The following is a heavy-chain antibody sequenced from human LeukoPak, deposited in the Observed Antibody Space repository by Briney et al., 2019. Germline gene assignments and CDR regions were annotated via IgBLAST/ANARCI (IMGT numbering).Heavy chain of an antibody. J-gene: IGHJ4*02. V-gene: IGHV3-30*04. CDR3: ARAPNGVYCTSSSCHLDY. D-gene: IGHD2-2*01. CDR1: GFTFSTYA. CDR2: ISYDGTNE. Sequence: GGSLRLSCAASGFTFSTYAIHWVHQAPGKGLEWVAVISYDGTNEYYADSVKGRFTISRDNSKNTLYLQMNSLRDEDTAVYYCARAPNGVYCTSSSCHLDYWGQGTLVAVSS.